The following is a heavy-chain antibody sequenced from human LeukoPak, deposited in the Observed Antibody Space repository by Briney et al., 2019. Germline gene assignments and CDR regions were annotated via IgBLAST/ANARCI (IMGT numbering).Heavy chain of an antibody. V-gene: IGHV3-23*01. CDR3: AKPAISSRGWYYDY. J-gene: IGHJ4*02. CDR2: INDSGGST. CDR1: GFTFSNYA. D-gene: IGHD6-19*01. Sequence: GRSLRLSCAASGFTFSNYAMSWVRQAPGKGLEWVSAINDSGGSTYYADSVKGRFTISRDNSKNTLYLQMNSPRAEDTAVYYCAKPAISSRGWYYDYWGQGTLVTVSS.